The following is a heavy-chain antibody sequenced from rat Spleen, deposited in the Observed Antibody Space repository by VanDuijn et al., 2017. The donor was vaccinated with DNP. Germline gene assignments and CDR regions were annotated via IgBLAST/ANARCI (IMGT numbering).Heavy chain of an antibody. Sequence: EVQLQESGPGLVKPSQSLSLTCSVTGHSITSNYWGWIRKFPGNKMEWIGHISYSGSTSYNQSLKSRISITRDTSKNQFFLQLNSVTTEDTATYYCARIYGYNSLYAMDAWGQGTSVTVSS. CDR3: ARIYGYNSLYAMDA. J-gene: IGHJ4*01. CDR1: GHSITSNY. CDR2: ISYSGST. D-gene: IGHD1-9*01. V-gene: IGHV3-1*01.